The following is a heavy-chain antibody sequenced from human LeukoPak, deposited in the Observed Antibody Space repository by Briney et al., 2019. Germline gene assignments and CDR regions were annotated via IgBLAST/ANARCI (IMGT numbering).Heavy chain of an antibody. CDR3: ANPSGYDFWSGYYYDY. J-gene: IGHJ4*02. V-gene: IGHV3-64*01. D-gene: IGHD3-3*01. CDR1: GFTFSSHA. Sequence: GGSLRLSCAASGFTFSSHAMHWVRQAPGKGLEYVSSISSNGGSTYYANSVKGRFTISRDNSKNTLYLQMNSLRAEDTAVYYCANPSGYDFWSGYYYDYWGQGTLVTVSS. CDR2: ISSNGGST.